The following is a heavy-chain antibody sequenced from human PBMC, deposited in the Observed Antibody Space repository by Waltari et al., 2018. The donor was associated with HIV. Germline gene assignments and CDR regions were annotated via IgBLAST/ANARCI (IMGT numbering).Heavy chain of an antibody. Sequence: EVQLLESGGGLVQPGGSLRLSCRASGFSFSIYAMNWVRQAPGKGLGGVSVISGGGDNRYYADSGKCRFTISRDNAKNKVFLQMKSLRPEDTAFYYCTKDPVTAVGNINWFDPWGQGTLVTVSS. CDR2: ISGGGDNR. J-gene: IGHJ5*02. CDR3: TKDPVTAVGNINWFDP. V-gene: IGHV3-23*01. D-gene: IGHD6-13*01. CDR1: GFSFSIYA.